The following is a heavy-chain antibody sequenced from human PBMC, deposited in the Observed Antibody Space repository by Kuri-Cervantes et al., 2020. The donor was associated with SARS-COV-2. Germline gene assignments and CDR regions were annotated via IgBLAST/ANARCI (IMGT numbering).Heavy chain of an antibody. J-gene: IGHJ3*02. CDR3: ARDREWKLLHAGVFDI. CDR2: IYSGGNT. D-gene: IGHD1-26*01. CDR1: GFSVSNNY. V-gene: IGHV3-66*01. Sequence: GESLKISCVASGFSVSNNYMSWVRQAPGKGLEWVSVIYSGGNTYYADSVKGRFTISRDNSKNTLYLQMNSLSAEDTAVYYCARDREWKLLHAGVFDIWGQGTMVTVSS.